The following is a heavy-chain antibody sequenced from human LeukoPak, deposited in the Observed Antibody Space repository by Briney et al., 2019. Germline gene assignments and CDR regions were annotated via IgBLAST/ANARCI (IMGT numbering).Heavy chain of an antibody. J-gene: IGHJ1*01. V-gene: IGHV3-23*01. CDR3: AKDFYGDKGRPFEYFQY. CDR1: GFTFSSYA. D-gene: IGHD4-23*01. CDR2: ISSVGGT. Sequence: GGSLRLSCAASGFTFSSYAMTWVRQAPGKGLEWVSAISSVGGTYYADSVKGRFTISRDNSKNTLYLQMNSLRAEDTAVYYCAKDFYGDKGRPFEYFQYWGQGTLVTVSS.